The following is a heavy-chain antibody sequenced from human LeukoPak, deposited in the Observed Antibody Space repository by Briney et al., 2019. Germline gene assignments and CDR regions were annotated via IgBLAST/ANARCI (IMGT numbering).Heavy chain of an antibody. CDR2: INPSGGST. V-gene: IGHV1-46*01. D-gene: IGHD3-22*01. J-gene: IGHJ4*02. CDR1: GYTFTSYY. Sequence: ASVKVSCKASGYTFTSYYMHWVRQAPGQGLEWMGIINPSGGSTSYAQKFQGRVTMTRDMSTSTVYMEPSSLRSEDTAVYYCARAGYVYYDSGQVMDYWGQGTLVTVSS. CDR3: ARAGYVYYDSGQVMDY.